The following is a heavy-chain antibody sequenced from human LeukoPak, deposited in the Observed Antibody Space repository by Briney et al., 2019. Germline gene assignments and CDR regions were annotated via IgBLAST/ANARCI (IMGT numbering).Heavy chain of an antibody. Sequence: SQTLSLTCAVYGGSFSGYYWSWIRQPPGKGLEWIGEINHSGSTNYNPSLKSRVTISVDTSKNQLSLKLGSLTAPDTAGYYCATGRCSSTSCPFDYWGQGTLVTASS. V-gene: IGHV4-34*01. CDR2: INHSGST. J-gene: IGHJ4*02. CDR1: GGSFSGYY. CDR3: ATGRCSSTSCPFDY. D-gene: IGHD2-2*01.